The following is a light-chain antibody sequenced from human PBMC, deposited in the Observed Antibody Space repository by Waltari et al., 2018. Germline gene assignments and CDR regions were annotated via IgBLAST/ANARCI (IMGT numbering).Light chain of an antibody. CDR2: WAS. J-gene: IGKJ2*02. CDR1: QSVLYSSNNKNY. CDR3: QQFYSTPRT. Sequence: DIVMTQSPDSLAVSLGERATINCKSSQSVLYSSNNKNYLAWYHQKPGQPPNLLIYWASTRESGVPDRFSGSGSGSDFTLTISSLQAEDVAVYYCQQFYSTPRTFGQGTKLEI. V-gene: IGKV4-1*01.